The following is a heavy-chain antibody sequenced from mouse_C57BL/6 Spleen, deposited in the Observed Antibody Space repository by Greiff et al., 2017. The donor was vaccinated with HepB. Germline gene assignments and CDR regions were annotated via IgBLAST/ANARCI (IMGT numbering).Heavy chain of an antibody. CDR2: IDPENGDT. D-gene: IGHD2-3*01. V-gene: IGHV14-4*01. CDR3: TRWDGYNYAMDY. CDR1: GFNIKDDY. J-gene: IGHJ4*01. Sequence: EVKLQESGAELVRPGASVKLSCTASGFNIKDDYMHWVKQRPEQGLEWIGWIDPENGDTEYASKFQGKATITADTSSNTAYLQLSSLTSEDTAVYYCTRWDGYNYAMDYWGQGTSVTVSS.